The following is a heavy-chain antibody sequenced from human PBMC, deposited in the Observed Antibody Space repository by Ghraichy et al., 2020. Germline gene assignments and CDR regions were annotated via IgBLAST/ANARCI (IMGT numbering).Heavy chain of an antibody. V-gene: IGHV4-59*08. CDR2: TYFTGST. CDR1: GGSINSYY. D-gene: IGHD2-21*01. J-gene: IGHJ4*02. CDR3: ARRVAYCGGDCHVFES. Sequence: SETLSLTCTVSGGSINSYYWSWIRQPPGKGLEWIGYTYFTGSTNYNPSLKSRVTISLDTSTKQFSLKLRSVTAADTAVYYCARRVAYCGGDCHVFESWGQGTLVTVSS.